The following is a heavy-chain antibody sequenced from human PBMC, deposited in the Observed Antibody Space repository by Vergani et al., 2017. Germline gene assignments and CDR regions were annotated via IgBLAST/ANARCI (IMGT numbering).Heavy chain of an antibody. CDR2: INHSGST. J-gene: IGHJ4*02. Sequence: QVQLQQWGAGLLKPSETLSLTCAVYGGSFSGYYWSWIRQPPGKGLEWIGEINHSGSTNYNPSLKSRVTISVDTSKNQFSLKLSSVTAADTAVYYCARGKVREYSNSPRYFDYWGQGTLVTVSS. CDR3: ARGKVREYSNSPRYFDY. V-gene: IGHV4-34*01. CDR1: GGSFSGYY. D-gene: IGHD6-6*01.